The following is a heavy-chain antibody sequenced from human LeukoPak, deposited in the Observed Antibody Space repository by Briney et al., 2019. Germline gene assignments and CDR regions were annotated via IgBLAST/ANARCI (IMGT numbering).Heavy chain of an antibody. V-gene: IGHV1-2*06. CDR2: INPNSGGT. J-gene: IGHJ4*02. D-gene: IGHD4-17*01. CDR3: AREGSYGDYDI. CDR1: GYSFTSNY. Sequence: ASVKVSCKASGYSFTSNYIHWVRQAPGQGLEWMGRINPNSGGTNYAQKFQGRVTMTRDTSITTAYMELSRLRSDGTAVYYCAREGSYGDYDIWGQGTLVTVSS.